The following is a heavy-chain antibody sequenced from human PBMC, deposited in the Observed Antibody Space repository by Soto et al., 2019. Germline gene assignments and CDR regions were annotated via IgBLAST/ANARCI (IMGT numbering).Heavy chain of an antibody. J-gene: IGHJ6*03. CDR1: GFTFSSYG. V-gene: IGHV3-30*18. D-gene: IGHD5-18*01. CDR3: AKDLHNTAMVYYYYYYMDV. Sequence: GGSLRLSCAASGFTFSSYGMHWVRQAPGKGLEWVAVISYDGSNKYYADSVKGRFTISRDNSKNTLYLQMNSLRAEDTAVYYCAKDLHNTAMVYYYYYYMDVWGKGTTVTVSS. CDR2: ISYDGSNK.